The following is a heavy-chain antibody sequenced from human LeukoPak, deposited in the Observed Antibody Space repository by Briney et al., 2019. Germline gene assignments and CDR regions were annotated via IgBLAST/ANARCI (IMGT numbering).Heavy chain of an antibody. CDR2: IYHSGST. CDR1: GGSISGSNYY. J-gene: IGHJ3*02. CDR3: ASGASDAFDI. V-gene: IGHV4-39*07. Sequence: PSETLSLTCIVSGGSISGSNYYWGWIRQPPGKGLEWIGSIYHSGSTYYNPSLKSRVTISVDTSKNQFSLKLSSVTAADTAVYYCASGASDAFDIWGQGTMVTVSS.